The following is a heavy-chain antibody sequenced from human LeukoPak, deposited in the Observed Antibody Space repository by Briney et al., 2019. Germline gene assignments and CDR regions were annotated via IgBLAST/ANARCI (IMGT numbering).Heavy chain of an antibody. CDR1: GYTFTSYG. CDR3: ARDMVRGGITPSDAFDI. V-gene: IGHV1-18*01. D-gene: IGHD3-10*01. Sequence: GASVKVSCKASGYTFTSYGISWVRQAPGQGLEWMGWISAYNGNTNYAQKLQGRVTMTTDTSTSTAYIELRSLRSDDTAVYYCARDMVRGGITPSDAFDIWGQGTMVTVSS. J-gene: IGHJ3*02. CDR2: ISAYNGNT.